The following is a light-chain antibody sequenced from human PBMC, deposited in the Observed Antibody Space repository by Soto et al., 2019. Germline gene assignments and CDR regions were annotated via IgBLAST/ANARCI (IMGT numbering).Light chain of an antibody. Sequence: DIQMTQSPSTLSASVGDRVTITCRASQSISSRLAWYQQKPGKAPKLLIYKASSLESGVPSRFSGSGSGTKFTLTISSLQPDDSATYYCQQYNSYWTFGQGTKVDIK. CDR3: QQYNSYWT. CDR2: KAS. J-gene: IGKJ1*01. CDR1: QSISSR. V-gene: IGKV1-5*03.